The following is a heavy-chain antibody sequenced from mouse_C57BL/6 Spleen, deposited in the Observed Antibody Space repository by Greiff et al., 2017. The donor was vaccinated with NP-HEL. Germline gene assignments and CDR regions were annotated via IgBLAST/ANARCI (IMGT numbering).Heavy chain of an antibody. D-gene: IGHD2-3*01. V-gene: IGHV5-4*01. CDR2: ISDGGSYT. Sequence: DVQLVESGGGLVKPGGSLKLSCAASGFTFSSYAMSWVRQTPEKRLEWVATISDGGSYTYYPDNVKGRFTISRDNAKNNLYLQMSHLKSEDSAMYYCARDDERNSFDYWGQGTTLTVSS. CDR1: GFTFSSYA. CDR3: ARDDERNSFDY. J-gene: IGHJ2*01.